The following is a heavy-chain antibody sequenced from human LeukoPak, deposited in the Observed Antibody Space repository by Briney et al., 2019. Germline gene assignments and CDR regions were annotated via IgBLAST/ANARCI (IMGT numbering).Heavy chain of an antibody. CDR1: GFTFDAYA. CDR2: INWNGDSV. Sequence: TGGSLRLSCAASGFTFDAYAMHWVRQAPGKGLEWVSGINWNGDSVNYADSVKGRFTISRDNAKNSLYLRRHSLRAEDAALYYCARDLLGSWGQGTLVTVSS. CDR3: ARDLLGS. J-gene: IGHJ5*02. V-gene: IGHV3-9*01.